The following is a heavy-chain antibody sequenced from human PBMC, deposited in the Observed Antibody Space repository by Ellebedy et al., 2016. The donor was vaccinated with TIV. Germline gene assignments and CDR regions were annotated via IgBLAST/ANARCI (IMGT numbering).Heavy chain of an antibody. CDR1: GGSISPYY. Sequence: MPSETLSLTCTVSGGSISPYYWSWIRQPPGKGLEWMGYISYSGSTNYNPSLQSRVTISVDRSKNQFSLKLSSVTAADTAVYYCARGSPIFGEDACDIWGQGTMVTVSS. CDR2: ISYSGST. D-gene: IGHD3-3*01. V-gene: IGHV4-59*12. CDR3: ARGSPIFGEDACDI. J-gene: IGHJ3*02.